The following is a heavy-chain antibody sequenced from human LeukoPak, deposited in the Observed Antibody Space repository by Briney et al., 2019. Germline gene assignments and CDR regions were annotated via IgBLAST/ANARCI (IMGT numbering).Heavy chain of an antibody. CDR3: ARVIAARERAWFGELRLYYYSYIDV. Sequence: GGSLRLSCAASVFTFSSYGMSWVRQAPGKGLEWVSVINSDGSTYDADSVKGRFTISRDNSKNTLYLQVNSLRAEDTAVYYCARVIAARERAWFGELRLYYYSYIDVWGKGTTVTISS. CDR2: INSDGST. J-gene: IGHJ6*03. D-gene: IGHD3-10*01. V-gene: IGHV3-66*01. CDR1: VFTFSSYG.